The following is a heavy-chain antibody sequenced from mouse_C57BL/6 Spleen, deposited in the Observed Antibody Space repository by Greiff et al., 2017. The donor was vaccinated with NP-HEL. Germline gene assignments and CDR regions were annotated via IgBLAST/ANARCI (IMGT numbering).Heavy chain of an antibody. CDR3: ARHDPGYFDV. V-gene: IGHV5-6*01. CDR2: ISSGGS. Sequence: EVMLVESGGDLVKPGGSLKLSCAASGFTFSSYGMSWVRQTPDKRLEWVATISSGGSYSISSDNAKNTLYLQMSSLKSEDTAMYYCARHDPGYFDVWGTGTTVTVSS. CDR1: GFTFSSYG. J-gene: IGHJ1*03.